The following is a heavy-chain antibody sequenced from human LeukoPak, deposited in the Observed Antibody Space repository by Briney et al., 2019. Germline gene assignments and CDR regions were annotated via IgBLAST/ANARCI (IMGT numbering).Heavy chain of an antibody. D-gene: IGHD6-13*01. CDR3: AKDWTPDPYSSSWYLREFDY. CDR2: ISYDGSNK. V-gene: IGHV3-30*18. J-gene: IGHJ4*02. Sequence: GGSLRLSCAASGFTFSSYGMRWVRQAPGKGLEWVAVISYDGSNKYYADSVKGRFTISRDNSKNTLYLQMNSLRAEDTAVYYCAKDWTPDPYSSSWYLREFDYWGQGTLVTVSS. CDR1: GFTFSSYG.